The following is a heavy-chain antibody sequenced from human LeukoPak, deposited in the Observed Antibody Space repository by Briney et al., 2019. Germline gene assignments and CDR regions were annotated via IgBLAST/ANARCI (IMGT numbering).Heavy chain of an antibody. CDR2: IKQDGSEK. Sequence: PGGSLRLSCAASGFTFSSYWMSWVHQAPGKGLEWVANIKQDGSEKYYVDSVKGRFTISRDNAKNSLYLQMNSLRAEDTAVYYCARVRTTVSFQGYYYYYYYMDVWGKGTTVTVSS. CDR3: ARVRTTVSFQGYYYYYYYMDV. CDR1: GFTFSSYW. J-gene: IGHJ6*03. D-gene: IGHD4-17*01. V-gene: IGHV3-7*01.